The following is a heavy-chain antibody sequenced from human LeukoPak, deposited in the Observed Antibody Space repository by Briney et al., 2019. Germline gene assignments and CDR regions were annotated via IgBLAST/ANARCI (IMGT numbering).Heavy chain of an antibody. D-gene: IGHD6-13*01. J-gene: IGHJ5*02. V-gene: IGHV4-4*02. CDR1: GGSISSSNW. CDR3: ARVVIAAAGSNWFDP. Sequence: SETLPLTCAVSGGSISSSNWWSWVRQPPGKGLEWIGEIYHSGSTNYNPSLKSRVTISVDKSKNQFSLKLSSVTAADTAVYYCARVVIAAAGSNWFDPWGQGTLVTVSS. CDR2: IYHSGST.